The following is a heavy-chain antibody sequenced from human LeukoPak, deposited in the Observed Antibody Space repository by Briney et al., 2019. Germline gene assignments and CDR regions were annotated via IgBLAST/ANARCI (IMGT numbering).Heavy chain of an antibody. CDR1: GGSINNYY. J-gene: IGHJ5*02. D-gene: IGHD6-13*01. CDR2: IFYSGST. Sequence: PSETLSLTCSVSGGSINNYYWSWIRQPPGKGLEWIGHIFYSGSTNYNPSLKSRVTISLVMSKNQISLKLSSVTTADTAVYYCARRPGSAPYSSSWYRAPAPHNWFDPWGQGTLVTVSS. CDR3: ARRPGSAPYSSSWYRAPAPHNWFDP. V-gene: IGHV4-59*01.